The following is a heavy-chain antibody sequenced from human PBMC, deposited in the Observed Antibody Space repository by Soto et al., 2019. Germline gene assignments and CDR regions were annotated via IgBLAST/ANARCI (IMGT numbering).Heavy chain of an antibody. D-gene: IGHD3-16*01. J-gene: IGHJ4*02. CDR2: IDSGGSI. Sequence: VQLGESGGGLIQAGGSLRLSCAVSGFTVSNNFMMWVRQAPGKGLEWVSLIDSGGSISYADSVKGRFTISRDGSMNMLYLQMNSLTAEDTAVYYCAREGNGQRGSPHWGQGTLVTVSS. CDR1: GFTVSNNF. V-gene: IGHV3-53*02. CDR3: AREGNGQRGSPH.